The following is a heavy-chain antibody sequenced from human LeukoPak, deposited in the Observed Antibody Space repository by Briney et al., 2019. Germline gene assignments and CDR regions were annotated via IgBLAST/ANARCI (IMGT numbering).Heavy chain of an antibody. CDR3: ARGYHSSGWRDAFDI. D-gene: IGHD6-19*01. Sequence: GGSLRLSCAASGFTFSSYSMNWVRQAPGKGLEWVSSIRGSSSYIYYADSVKGRFTISRDNAKNSLYLQMNSLRAEDTAVYYCARGYHSSGWRDAFDIWGQGTMVTVSS. J-gene: IGHJ3*02. CDR1: GFTFSSYS. CDR2: IRGSSSYI. V-gene: IGHV3-21*01.